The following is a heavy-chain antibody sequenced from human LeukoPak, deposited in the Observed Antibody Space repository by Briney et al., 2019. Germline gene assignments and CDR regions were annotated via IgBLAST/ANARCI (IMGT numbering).Heavy chain of an antibody. J-gene: IGHJ4*02. CDR3: ARAVDVYTYGYDY. CDR1: GFTLSTYN. D-gene: IGHD5-18*01. V-gene: IGHV3-48*02. Sequence: GGSLRLSCAASGFTLSTYNINWVRQAPGKGLEWVSYISSSGGNIYYADSVKGRFTVSRDKAKNSLYLQMNSLSDEDTAVYYCARAVDVYTYGYDYWGQGTLVTVSS. CDR2: ISSSGGNI.